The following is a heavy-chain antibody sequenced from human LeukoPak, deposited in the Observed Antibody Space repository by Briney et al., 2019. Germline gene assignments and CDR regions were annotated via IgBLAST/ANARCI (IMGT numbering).Heavy chain of an antibody. CDR3: ARDRDGSGWYGTNYDY. CDR1: GDSVSSNSAA. CDR2: TYYRSKWFN. J-gene: IGHJ4*02. D-gene: IGHD6-19*01. Sequence: SQTLSLTCAIPGDSVSSNSAAWNWIRQSPSRGLEWLGRTYYRSKWFNDYAVSVKSRITISPDTSKNQFSLQLKSVTPEDTAVYYCARDRDGSGWYGTNYDYWGQGTLVTVSS. V-gene: IGHV6-1*01.